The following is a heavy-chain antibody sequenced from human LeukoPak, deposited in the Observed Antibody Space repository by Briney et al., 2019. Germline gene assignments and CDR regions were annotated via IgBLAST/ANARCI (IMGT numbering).Heavy chain of an antibody. V-gene: IGHV1-8*03. D-gene: IGHD2-15*01. CDR3: AREKSPDYCSGASCYFDY. CDR1: GYTFTSYD. CDR2: MNPNSGNT. Sequence: ASVKVSCKASGYTFTSYDINWVRQATGQGLEWMGWMNPNSGNTGYAQKFQGRVTITRNTSISTAYMELSSLRSEDTAVYYCAREKSPDYCSGASCYFDYWGQGTLVTVSP. J-gene: IGHJ4*02.